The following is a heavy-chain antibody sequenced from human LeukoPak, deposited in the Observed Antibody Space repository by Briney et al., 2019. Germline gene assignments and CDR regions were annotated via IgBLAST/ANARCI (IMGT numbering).Heavy chain of an antibody. V-gene: IGHV3-23*01. D-gene: IGHD3-16*01. Sequence: GGSLTLSCVASEFTVNNYAVSWVRQAPGKGLEWVGPINCRGGTKYYADSVKGRFTISRENSNNSVFLQMNSLRVDAAAVYYCAKALRVSHRPVYTYYYMDVWGKGTTVIVSS. CDR1: EFTVNNYA. CDR3: AKALRVSHRPVYTYYYMDV. J-gene: IGHJ6*03. CDR2: INCRGGTK.